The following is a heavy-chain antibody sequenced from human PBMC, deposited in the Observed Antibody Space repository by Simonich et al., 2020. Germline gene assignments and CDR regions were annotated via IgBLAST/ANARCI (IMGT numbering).Heavy chain of an antibody. CDR3: ARGALTGDYYYMDV. V-gene: IGHV1-2*02. CDR2: FKPNRGGP. J-gene: IGHJ6*03. CDR1: GYTFTGYY. Sequence: QVQLVQSGAEVKKPGASVKVSCKASGYTFTGYYMPLVRQAPGQGLEWMEWFKPNRGGPNNAQNFPGRVTMTRDTSISTAYMELSRLRSDDTAVYYCARGALTGDYYYMDVWGKGTTVTVSS. D-gene: IGHD7-27*01.